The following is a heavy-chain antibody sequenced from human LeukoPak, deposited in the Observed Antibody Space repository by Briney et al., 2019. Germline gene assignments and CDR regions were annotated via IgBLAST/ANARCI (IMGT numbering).Heavy chain of an antibody. CDR3: ARHSRPFSMVRGVIGFDY. D-gene: IGHD3-10*01. J-gene: IGHJ4*02. Sequence: HSETLSLTCTVSGGTISSYYWSWIRQPPGKGLEWIWYIYYSGSTNYNPSLKSRVTISVDTSKNQFSLKLSSVTAADTAVYYCARHSRPFSMVRGVIGFDYWGQGTLVTVS. V-gene: IGHV4-59*08. CDR1: GGTISSYY. CDR2: IYYSGST.